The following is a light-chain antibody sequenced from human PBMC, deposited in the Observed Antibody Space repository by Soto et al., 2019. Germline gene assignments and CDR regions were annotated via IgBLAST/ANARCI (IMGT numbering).Light chain of an antibody. CDR3: QQRSNWPPART. CDR1: QSFSSY. CDR2: DAS. J-gene: IGKJ1*01. V-gene: IGKV3-11*01. Sequence: EIVLTQSPATLSLSPGERATLSCRASQSFSSYLAWYQQKPGQAPRLLIYDASNRATGIPARFSGSGSGTDFTLTISSLEPEDFAVYYCQQRSNWPPARTFGQGTKVDI.